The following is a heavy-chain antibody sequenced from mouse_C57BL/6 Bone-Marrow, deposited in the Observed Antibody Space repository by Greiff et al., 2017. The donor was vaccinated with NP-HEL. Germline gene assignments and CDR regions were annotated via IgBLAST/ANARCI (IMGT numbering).Heavy chain of an antibody. Sequence: QVQLQQSGAELARPGASVKLSCKASGYTFTSYGISWVKQRPGQGLEWIGEIYPRSGNTYYNEKFKGKATLTADKSSSTAYMELRSLTSEDSAVYFCARGYDYHWYFDVWGTGTTVTVSS. CDR2: IYPRSGNT. V-gene: IGHV1-81*01. CDR1: GYTFTSYG. CDR3: ARGYDYHWYFDV. D-gene: IGHD2-4*01. J-gene: IGHJ1*03.